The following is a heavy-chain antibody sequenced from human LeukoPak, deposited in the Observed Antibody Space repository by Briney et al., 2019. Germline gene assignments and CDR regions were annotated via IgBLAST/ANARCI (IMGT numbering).Heavy chain of an antibody. CDR3: ATPERSDTSGYFY. CDR1: GFTFSSYA. CDR2: LSGTGGTT. V-gene: IGHV3-23*01. D-gene: IGHD3-22*01. Sequence: GGSLRLSCAVSGFTFSSYAMSWVRQAPGKGLEWVSGLSGTGGTTYSADSVKGRFTISRDNAKNSLYLQMNSLRAEDMAVYYCATPERSDTSGYFYWGQGTLVTVSS. J-gene: IGHJ4*02.